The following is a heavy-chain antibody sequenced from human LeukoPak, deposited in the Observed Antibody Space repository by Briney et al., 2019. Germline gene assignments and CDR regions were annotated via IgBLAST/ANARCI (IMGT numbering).Heavy chain of an antibody. CDR1: GGDISRGGYY. Sequence: LSLACTVSGGDISRGGYYWSWIRQHPRKGLEWIGYIYYSGSTYYNPSLKSRDTISVDTSKSQFSLKLSSVTAADTAVYYCARLEDNWFDPWGQGTLVTVSS. CDR2: IYYSGST. J-gene: IGHJ5*02. D-gene: IGHD5-24*01. CDR3: ARLEDNWFDP. V-gene: IGHV4-31*03.